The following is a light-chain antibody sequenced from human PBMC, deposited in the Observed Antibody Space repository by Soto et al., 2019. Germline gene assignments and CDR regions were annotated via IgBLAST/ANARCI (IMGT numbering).Light chain of an antibody. J-gene: IGKJ1*01. Sequence: DIQMTQSPSSLSASVGDRVTITCRASQDISALLAWYQQKPGKAPNLLIYQASSLESGVPSRFSGSGSGTEFTLTINSLQPDDFATYYCQQYHSYSKTFGQGTKVEI. CDR1: QDISAL. CDR2: QAS. V-gene: IGKV1-5*03. CDR3: QQYHSYSKT.